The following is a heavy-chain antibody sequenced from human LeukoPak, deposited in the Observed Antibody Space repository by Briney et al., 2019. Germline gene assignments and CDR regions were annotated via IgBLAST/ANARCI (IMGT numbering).Heavy chain of an antibody. CDR2: IYYSGNT. J-gene: IGHJ4*02. Sequence: NPSETLSLTCTVSGGSISSYYWSWIRQPPGKGLEWIGYIYYSGNTIYNPSLESRVTISVDTSKDLFSLNLSSVTAADTAVYYCARDRPNLAGILDYWGQGTLVTVSS. CDR3: ARDRPNLAGILDY. D-gene: IGHD6-19*01. V-gene: IGHV4-59*12. CDR1: GGSISSYY.